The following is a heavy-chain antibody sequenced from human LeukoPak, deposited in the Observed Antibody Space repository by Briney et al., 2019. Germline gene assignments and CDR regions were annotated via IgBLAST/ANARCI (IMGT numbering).Heavy chain of an antibody. CDR2: IYNGVNT. CDR1: GASVSSASY. J-gene: IGHJ5*02. Sequence: SETLSLTSTVSGASVSSASYWTWIRQPPGKGVEWIAHIYNGVNTNYNPSLKSRVTISVDTSKNQFSLRLNSVTAADTAVYYCARSRAFNSGAFDPWGQGSLVTVSS. V-gene: IGHV4-61*01. D-gene: IGHD1-26*01. CDR3: ARSRAFNSGAFDP.